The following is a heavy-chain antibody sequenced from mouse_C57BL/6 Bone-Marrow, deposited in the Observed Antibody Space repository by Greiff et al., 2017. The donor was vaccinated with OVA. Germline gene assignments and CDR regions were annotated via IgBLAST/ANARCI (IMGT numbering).Heavy chain of an antibody. J-gene: IGHJ1*03. CDR2: IDPSDSYT. Sequence: VQLQQPGAELVMPGASVKLSCKASGYTFTSYWMHWVKPRPGQGLEWIGEIDPSDSYTNYNQKFKGKSTLTVDKSSSTAYMQLSSLTSEDSAVYYCARCYYGSSSYWYFDVWGTGTTVTVSS. CDR1: GYTFTSYW. D-gene: IGHD1-1*01. CDR3: ARCYYGSSSYWYFDV. V-gene: IGHV1-69*01.